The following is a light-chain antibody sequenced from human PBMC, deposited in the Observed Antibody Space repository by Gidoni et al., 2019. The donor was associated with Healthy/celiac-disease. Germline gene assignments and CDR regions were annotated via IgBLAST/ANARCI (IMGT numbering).Light chain of an antibody. CDR3: QQYNNWPPWT. Sequence: EIVMTQSPATPSVSPGERATLPCRASQSVSSNLAWYQQKPGQAPRPLIYSASTRATGIPARFRGSGSGTEFTLTISSLQSEDFAVYYCQQYNNWPPWTFGQXTKVEIK. CDR1: QSVSSN. J-gene: IGKJ1*01. CDR2: SAS. V-gene: IGKV3-15*01.